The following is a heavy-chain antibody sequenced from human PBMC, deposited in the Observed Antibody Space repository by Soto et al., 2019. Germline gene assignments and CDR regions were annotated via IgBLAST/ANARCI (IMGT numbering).Heavy chain of an antibody. Sequence: SETLSLTCTVSGDSMTRSVWWTWVRQPPGKGLEWIGEVFHTGNTNYNPSLKSRVTMSVDKSTNEFSLKVTSVTAADTAIYYCHSKAWVRFDYWGQGALATVSS. CDR3: HSKAWVRFDY. D-gene: IGHD5-18*01. CDR1: GDSMTRSVW. J-gene: IGHJ4*02. V-gene: IGHV4-4*02. CDR2: VFHTGNT.